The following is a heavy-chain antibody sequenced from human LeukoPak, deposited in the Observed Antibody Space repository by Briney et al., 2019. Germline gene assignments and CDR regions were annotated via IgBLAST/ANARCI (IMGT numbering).Heavy chain of an antibody. J-gene: IGHJ4*02. D-gene: IGHD4-17*01. Sequence: SVKVSCKASGGTFSSYAISWVRQAPGQGLEWMGGIIPIFGTANYAQKFQGRVTITTDESTSTAYMELSSLRSEDTAVYYCAANLGNSGDYSYWGQGTLVTVSS. V-gene: IGHV1-69*05. CDR1: GGTFSSYA. CDR2: IIPIFGTA. CDR3: AANLGNSGDYSY.